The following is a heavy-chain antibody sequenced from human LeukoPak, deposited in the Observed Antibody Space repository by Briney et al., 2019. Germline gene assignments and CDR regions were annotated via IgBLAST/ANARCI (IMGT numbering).Heavy chain of an antibody. V-gene: IGHV3-23*01. D-gene: IGHD2-15*01. CDR1: GFTFSSYA. CDR2: ISGSGGST. Sequence: GGPLRLSCAASGFTFSSYAISWVREAPGKGVEWVSAISGSGGSTYYADSVKGRFTISRDNSKNTLYLQMNSLRAEDTAVYYCAKDCLGYCSGGRNHWGQGTLVTVSS. CDR3: AKDCLGYCSGGRNH. J-gene: IGHJ5*02.